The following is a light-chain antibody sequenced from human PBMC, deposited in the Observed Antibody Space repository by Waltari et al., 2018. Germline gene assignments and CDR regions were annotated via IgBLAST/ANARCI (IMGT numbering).Light chain of an antibody. Sequence: EIVMTQSPAPLSVSPGERVTLSCRASQSISVNLAWYQQKPGQSPRLLIYGAATRATGVPAKFIGSGSGTEFTVTISSLQSEDFAVYYCQHYDNWPPWTFGQGTRVELK. CDR1: QSISVN. CDR2: GAA. V-gene: IGKV3-15*01. J-gene: IGKJ1*01. CDR3: QHYDNWPPWT.